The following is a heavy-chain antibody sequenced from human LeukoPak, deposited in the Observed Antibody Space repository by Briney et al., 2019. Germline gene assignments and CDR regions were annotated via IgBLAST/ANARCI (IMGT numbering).Heavy chain of an antibody. CDR2: IDTSGST. CDR1: GGSFSSYY. Sequence: TSETLSLTCAVYGGSFSSYYWSWIRQPAGKGLEWIGRIDTSGSTNYNPSLKSRVTISVDTSKNQFSLKLSSVTAADTAVYYCAREGGYSYGDAPLHFDYWGQGTLVTVSS. CDR3: AREGGYSYGDAPLHFDY. D-gene: IGHD5-18*01. V-gene: IGHV4-4*07. J-gene: IGHJ4*02.